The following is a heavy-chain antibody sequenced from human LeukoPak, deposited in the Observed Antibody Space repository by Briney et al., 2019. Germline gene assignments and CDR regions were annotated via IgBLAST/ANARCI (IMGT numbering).Heavy chain of an antibody. CDR1: GFTFSYYG. J-gene: IGHJ4*02. CDR3: AREGVVAATLIVDY. V-gene: IGHV3-21*01. D-gene: IGHD2-15*01. Sequence: GGSLRLSCAASGFTFSYYGMNWVRQAPGKGLEWVSSISSSGSYIDYADSMKGRFTISRDNSKNTLYLQMNSLRAEDTAVYYCAREGVVAATLIVDYWGQGTLVTVSS. CDR2: ISSSGSYI.